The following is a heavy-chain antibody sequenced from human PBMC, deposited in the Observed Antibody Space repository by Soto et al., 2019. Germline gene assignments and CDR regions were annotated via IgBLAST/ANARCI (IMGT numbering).Heavy chain of an antibody. CDR3: ALEPSGTAGLDY. D-gene: IGHD3-10*01. CDR1: GHTFTGHH. J-gene: IGHJ4*02. CDR2: IDLDIGDT. V-gene: IGHV1-2*02. Sequence: QVQMVQSGAEVKKPGASVKVSCKASGHTFTGHHMHWVRQAPGQGLEWMGWIDLDIGDTKYAQKFEGRVTSTSDTSITTAYMELRGLRSDDTAVYYCALEPSGTAGLDYWGQGTLVTVSS.